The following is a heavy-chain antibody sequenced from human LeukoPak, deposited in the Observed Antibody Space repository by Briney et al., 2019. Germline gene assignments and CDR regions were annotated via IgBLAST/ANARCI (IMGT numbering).Heavy chain of an antibody. D-gene: IGHD6-13*01. Sequence: SVKVSCKASGGTFSSYAISWVRQAPGQGLEWMGGIIPIFGTANYAQKFQGRVTITADESTSTAYMELSSLRSEDTAVYYCARGAAALNNWFDPWGQGTLVTVSS. CDR3: ARGAAALNNWFDP. CDR1: GGTFSSYA. V-gene: IGHV1-69*13. J-gene: IGHJ5*02. CDR2: IIPIFGTA.